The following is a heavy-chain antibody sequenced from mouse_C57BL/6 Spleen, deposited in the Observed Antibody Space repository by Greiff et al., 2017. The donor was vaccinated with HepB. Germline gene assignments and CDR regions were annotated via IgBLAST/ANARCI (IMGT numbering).Heavy chain of an antibody. D-gene: IGHD4-1*01. Sequence: QVTLKESGPGILQSSQTLSLTCSFSGFSLSTSGMGVSWIRQPSGKGLEWLAHIYWDDDKRYNPSLKSRLTISKDTSRNQVFLKITSVDTADTATYYCARRELGREYFDYWGQGTTLTVSS. CDR2: IYWDDDK. CDR3: ARRELGREYFDY. CDR1: GFSLSTSGMG. J-gene: IGHJ2*01. V-gene: IGHV8-12*01.